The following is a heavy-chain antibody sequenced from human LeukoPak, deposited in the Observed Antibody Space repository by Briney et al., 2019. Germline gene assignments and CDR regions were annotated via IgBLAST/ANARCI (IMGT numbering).Heavy chain of an antibody. Sequence: GGSLRLSCAASGFTFDDYGMSWVRQAPGKGLEWVSGINWNGGSTGYADSVKGRFTISRDNAKNSLYLQMNSLRAEDTAVYYCARAPNYGHNYYYYYMDVWGKGTTVTVSS. V-gene: IGHV3-20*04. CDR1: GFTFDDYG. CDR2: INWNGGST. J-gene: IGHJ6*03. CDR3: ARAPNYGHNYYYYYMDV. D-gene: IGHD4/OR15-4a*01.